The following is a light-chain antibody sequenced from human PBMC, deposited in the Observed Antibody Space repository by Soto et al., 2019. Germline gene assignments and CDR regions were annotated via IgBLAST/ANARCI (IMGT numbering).Light chain of an antibody. CDR2: GAS. Sequence: EIVLTQSPGTLSLSPGERATLSCRASQSVSSSYLAWYQHKPGQAPRLRIYGASSRATGIPDRFSGSGSGTDFTLTISRLEPEDFAVYYCQQYGSSPHTFGPGTKLEIK. CDR3: QQYGSSPHT. CDR1: QSVSSSY. V-gene: IGKV3-20*01. J-gene: IGKJ2*01.